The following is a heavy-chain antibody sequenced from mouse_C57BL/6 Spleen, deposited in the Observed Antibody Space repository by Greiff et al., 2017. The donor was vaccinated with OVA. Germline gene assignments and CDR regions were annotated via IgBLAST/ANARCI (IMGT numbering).Heavy chain of an antibody. CDR2: ISDGCSYT. J-gene: IGHJ3*01. D-gene: IGHD1-1*01. CDR3: ARDLVYYGSSRFAY. Sequence: EVKLVESGGGLVKPGGSLKLSCAASGFTFSSYAMSWVRQTPEKRLEWVATISDGCSYTYYPDNVKGRFTISRDNAKNNLYLQMSHLKSEDTAMYYCARDLVYYGSSRFAYWGQGTLVTVSA. V-gene: IGHV5-4*01. CDR1: GFTFSSYA.